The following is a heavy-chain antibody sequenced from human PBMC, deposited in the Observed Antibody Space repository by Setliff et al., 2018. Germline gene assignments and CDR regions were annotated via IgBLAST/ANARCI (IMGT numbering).Heavy chain of an antibody. Sequence: VASVKVSCRASGYTFTSYYVHWVRQAPGQGLEWMGMINPSGGSTFYARNFQGGVTMTRDTSTSTVYMELGSLRSDDTAVYYCARASAKYEGGAFDIWGQGTMVTVSS. V-gene: IGHV1-46*01. J-gene: IGHJ3*02. CDR2: INPSGGST. CDR3: ARASAKYEGGAFDI. D-gene: IGHD1-26*01. CDR1: GYTFTSYY.